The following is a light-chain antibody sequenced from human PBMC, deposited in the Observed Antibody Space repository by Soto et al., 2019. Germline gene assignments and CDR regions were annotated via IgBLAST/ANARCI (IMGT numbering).Light chain of an antibody. CDR2: GAS. V-gene: IGKV3-15*01. Sequence: EIVMTRSPATLSVSPGERATLSCRASQSITRNLAWYQQSPGQAPRLLIYGASTRATGIPARFSGSGSGTEFTLTINSLQSEDFAVYYCQQYNNWPMWTFG. J-gene: IGKJ1*01. CDR1: QSITRN. CDR3: QQYNNWPMWT.